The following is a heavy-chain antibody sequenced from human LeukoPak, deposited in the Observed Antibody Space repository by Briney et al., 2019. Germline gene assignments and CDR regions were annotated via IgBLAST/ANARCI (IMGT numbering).Heavy chain of an antibody. V-gene: IGHV1-69*01. Sequence: SVKVSCKASGGTFGSYAISWVRQAPGQGLEWMGGIIPIFGTANYAQKFQGRVTITADESTSTAYMELSSLRSEDKGVYYCARPDRLTTVTLMVIWGQGTMVTVSS. D-gene: IGHD4-17*01. CDR2: IIPIFGTA. CDR1: GGTFGSYA. CDR3: ARPDRLTTVTLMVI. J-gene: IGHJ3*02.